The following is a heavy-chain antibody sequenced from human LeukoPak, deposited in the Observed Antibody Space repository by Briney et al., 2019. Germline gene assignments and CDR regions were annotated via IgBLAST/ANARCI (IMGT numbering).Heavy chain of an antibody. Sequence: GGSLRLSCAASGFTFSSYAMSWVRQAPGKGLEWVSAISGSGGSTYYADSVKGRCPISRDNSKNTLYLQMNSLRDDDTAVYYCAKDRFTGVAEYFQHWGQGTLVTVSS. V-gene: IGHV3-23*01. CDR2: ISGSGGST. D-gene: IGHD1-1*01. J-gene: IGHJ1*01. CDR3: AKDRFTGVAEYFQH. CDR1: GFTFSSYA.